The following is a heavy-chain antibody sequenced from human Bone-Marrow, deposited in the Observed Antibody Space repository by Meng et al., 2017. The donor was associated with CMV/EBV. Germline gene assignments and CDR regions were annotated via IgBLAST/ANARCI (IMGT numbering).Heavy chain of an antibody. CDR2: IYYSGST. V-gene: IGHV4-34*01. Sequence: GSLRLSCAVYGGSFRGYYWSWIRQPPGKGLEWIGSIYYSGSTYYNPSLKSRVTISVDTSKNQFSLKLSSVTAADTAVYYCARQTTTPYSSGETGFDYWGQGTLATVSS. D-gene: IGHD6-19*01. CDR3: ARQTTTPYSSGETGFDY. J-gene: IGHJ4*02. CDR1: GGSFRGYY.